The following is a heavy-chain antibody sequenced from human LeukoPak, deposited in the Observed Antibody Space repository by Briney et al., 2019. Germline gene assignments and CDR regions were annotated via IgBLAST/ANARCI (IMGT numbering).Heavy chain of an antibody. CDR1: GGSISSSSYY. V-gene: IGHV4-39*01. CDR2: IYYSGST. CDR3: ASLSSGWYKVDY. D-gene: IGHD6-19*01. J-gene: IGHJ4*02. Sequence: SETLSLTCTVSGGSISSSSYYWGWIRQPPGKGLEWIGNIYYSGSTYYNPSLKSRVTISVDTSKNQFSLKLSSVTAADTAVYYCASLSSGWYKVDYWGQGTLVTVSS.